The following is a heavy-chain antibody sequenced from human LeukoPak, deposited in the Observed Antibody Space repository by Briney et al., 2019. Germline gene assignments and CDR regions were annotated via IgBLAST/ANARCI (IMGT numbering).Heavy chain of an antibody. CDR1: GYTFTGYY. Sequence: ASVKVSCKASGYTFTGYYMHWVRQAPGQGLEWMGRINPNSGGTNYAQKFQGRVTMTRDTSISTAYMELSRLRSDDTAVYYCARVLRKPYSGSWYFDYWGQGTLVTVSS. CDR3: ARVLRKPYSGSWYFDY. V-gene: IGHV1-2*06. J-gene: IGHJ4*02. D-gene: IGHD6-13*01. CDR2: INPNSGGT.